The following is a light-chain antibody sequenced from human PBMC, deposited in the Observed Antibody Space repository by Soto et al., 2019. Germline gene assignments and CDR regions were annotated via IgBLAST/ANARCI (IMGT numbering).Light chain of an antibody. Sequence: EIVLTQSPATLSVSPGERATLSCRASQSVSSDLAWFQQKPGQAPRLLIYGASTRATGIPARFSGSGSGTDFTLTISSLQSEDFAIYYCQQSNNSPLTFGGGTKVEIK. CDR1: QSVSSD. J-gene: IGKJ4*01. CDR2: GAS. CDR3: QQSNNSPLT. V-gene: IGKV3-15*01.